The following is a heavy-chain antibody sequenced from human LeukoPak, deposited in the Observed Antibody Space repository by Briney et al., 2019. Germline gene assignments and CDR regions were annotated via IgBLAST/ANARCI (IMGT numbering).Heavy chain of an antibody. CDR2: INWNGGST. CDR3: ARVLHYYDSSGFDY. J-gene: IGHJ4*02. D-gene: IGHD3-22*01. V-gene: IGHV3-20*04. CDR1: GFTFDDYG. Sequence: GGSPRLSCAASGFTFDDYGMSWVRQAPGKGLEWVSGINWNGGSTGYADSVKGRFTISRDNAKNTLYLQMNSLRAEDTAVYYCARVLHYYDSSGFDYWGQGTLVTVSS.